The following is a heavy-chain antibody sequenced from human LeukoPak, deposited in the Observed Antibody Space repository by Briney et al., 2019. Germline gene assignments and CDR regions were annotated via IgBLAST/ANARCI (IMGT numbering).Heavy chain of an antibody. J-gene: IGHJ4*02. V-gene: IGHV3-30*02. CDR2: IRYDGSNK. CDR1: GFTFSSYG. Sequence: SGGSLRLSCTASGFTFSSYGMHWVRQAPGKGLEGVAFIRYDGSNKYYADSVKGRFTISRGNSKNTMYLQMNSLRAEDTAVYYCAKERDTAMVTIDYWGQGTLVTVSS. D-gene: IGHD5-18*01. CDR3: AKERDTAMVTIDY.